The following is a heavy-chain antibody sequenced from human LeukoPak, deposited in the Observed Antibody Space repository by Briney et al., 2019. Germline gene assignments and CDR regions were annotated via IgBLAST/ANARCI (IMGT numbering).Heavy chain of an antibody. CDR3: ARIVGAFGGGPDNWFDP. D-gene: IGHD1-26*01. J-gene: IGHJ5*02. CDR2: MNPNSGNT. CDR1: GYTFTSYD. Sequence: GASVKVSCKASGYTFTSYDINWVRQATGQGLEWMGWMNPNSGNTGYAQKFQGRVTITRNTSVSTAYMELSSLRSEDTAVYYCARIVGAFGGGPDNWFDPWGQGTLVTVSS. V-gene: IGHV1-8*03.